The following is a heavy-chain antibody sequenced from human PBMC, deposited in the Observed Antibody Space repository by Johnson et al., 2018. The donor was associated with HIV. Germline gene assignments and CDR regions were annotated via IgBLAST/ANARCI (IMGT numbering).Heavy chain of an antibody. CDR3: ARDLTGSYAVDI. CDR2: ISSSGRTI. CDR1: EFISSDYY. J-gene: IGHJ3*02. Sequence: QVQLVESGGGLVESGGSLRLSCVASEFISSDYYMSWIRQAPGKGLEWISYISSSGRTIYYVDSVKGRFTISRDSSKNTLYLEMNGLRAEDTAVYYCARDLTGSYAVDIWGHGTMVTVSS. V-gene: IGHV3-11*04. D-gene: IGHD1-26*01.